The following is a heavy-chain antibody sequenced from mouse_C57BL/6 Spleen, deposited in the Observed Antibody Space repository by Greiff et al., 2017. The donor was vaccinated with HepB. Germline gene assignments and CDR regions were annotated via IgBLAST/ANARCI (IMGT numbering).Heavy chain of an antibody. D-gene: IGHD1-1*01. J-gene: IGHJ2*01. CDR2: IDPSDSYT. Sequence: QVQLQQPGAELVKPGASVKLSCKASGYTFTSYWMQWVKQRPGQGLEWIGEIDPSDSYTNYNQKFKGKATLTVDTSSSTAYMQLSSLKSEDSAVYYCARYYCGSSYYFDYWGQGTTLTVSS. V-gene: IGHV1-50*01. CDR1: GYTFTSYW. CDR3: ARYYCGSSYYFDY.